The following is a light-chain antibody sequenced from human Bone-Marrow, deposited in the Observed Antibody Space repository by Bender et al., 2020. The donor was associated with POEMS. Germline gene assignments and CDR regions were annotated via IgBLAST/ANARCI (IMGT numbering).Light chain of an antibody. Sequence: QSVLTQPPSSSGTPGQRVTISCSGSSSNIGNHGVNWYQQLPGQSPKLLIYYDDLLTPGVSDRFSASKSGTSAAMGISKLQSEDDAHYYCSAWDDSLSGWVIGGGTKLTVL. CDR1: SSNIGNHG. CDR3: SAWDDSLSGWV. J-gene: IGLJ3*02. CDR2: YDD. V-gene: IGLV1-36*01.